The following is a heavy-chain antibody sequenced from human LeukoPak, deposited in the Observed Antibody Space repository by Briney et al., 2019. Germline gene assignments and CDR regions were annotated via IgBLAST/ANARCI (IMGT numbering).Heavy chain of an antibody. V-gene: IGHV1-2*02. J-gene: IGHJ4*02. CDR3: ASLPYISTNRDY. D-gene: IGHD1-1*01. Sequence: ASVKVSCKASGYTFTAYHIHWVRQAPGQGLEWMGWIHPKSGDTNYAQKFQGRVTLTSDTSISTAYMEVSRLTSDDTAVYFCASLPYISTNRDYWGQGSPLTVSS. CDR2: IHPKSGDT. CDR1: GYTFTAYH.